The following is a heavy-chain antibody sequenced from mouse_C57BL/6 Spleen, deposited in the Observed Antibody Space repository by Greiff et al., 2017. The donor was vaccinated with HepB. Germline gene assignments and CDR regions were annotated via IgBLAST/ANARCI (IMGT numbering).Heavy chain of an antibody. CDR2: INYDGSST. Sequence: EVQRVESEGGLVQPGSSMKLSCTASGFTFSDYYMAWVRQVPEKGLEWVANINYDGSSTYYLDSLKSRFIISRDNAKNILYLQMSSLKSEDTATYYCARGYYGSKGYFDVWGTGTTVTVSS. CDR1: GFTFSDYY. D-gene: IGHD1-1*01. V-gene: IGHV5-16*01. J-gene: IGHJ1*03. CDR3: ARGYYGSKGYFDV.